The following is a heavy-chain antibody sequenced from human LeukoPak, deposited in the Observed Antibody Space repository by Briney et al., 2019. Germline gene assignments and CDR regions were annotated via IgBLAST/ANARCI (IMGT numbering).Heavy chain of an antibody. Sequence: PGGSLRLSCAASGFTFSNIGMHWVRQAPGKGLEWVAFIRYDESKKYFADSVRGRFTISRDNSKNTMYLQMNSLRAEDTAVYYCAKVHFATPEYDFWSGYYIDYWGQGILVTVSS. CDR3: AKVHFATPEYDFWSGYYIDY. CDR2: IRYDESKK. J-gene: IGHJ4*02. V-gene: IGHV3-30*02. D-gene: IGHD3-3*01. CDR1: GFTFSNIG.